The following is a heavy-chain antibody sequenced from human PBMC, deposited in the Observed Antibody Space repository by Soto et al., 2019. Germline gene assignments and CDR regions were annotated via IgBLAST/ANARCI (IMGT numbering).Heavy chain of an antibody. Sequence: QVQLVESGGGVVQPGRSLRLSCAASGFTFSSYGMHWVRQAPGKGLEWVAVISYDGSNKYYADSVKGRFTISRDNSKNTLYLQMNSLRAEDTAVYYCARGEGYAQPFDYWGQGTLVTVSS. CDR1: GFTFSSYG. CDR2: ISYDGSNK. D-gene: IGHD1-1*01. J-gene: IGHJ4*02. V-gene: IGHV3-30*03. CDR3: ARGEGYAQPFDY.